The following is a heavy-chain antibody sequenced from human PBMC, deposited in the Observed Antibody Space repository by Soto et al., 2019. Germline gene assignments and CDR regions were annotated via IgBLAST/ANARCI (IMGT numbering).Heavy chain of an antibody. CDR1: GGSISSSDYY. CDR3: ARQTGGFGYYFDY. D-gene: IGHD3-16*01. Sequence: SETLSLTCXVSGGSISSSDYYWGWVRQPPGKGLEWIGAVYYSGSTYYNPSLTGRVTISVDTSKNQFSLNLRSVTAADTAVYYCARQTGGFGYYFDYWGQGALVTVSS. J-gene: IGHJ4*02. CDR2: VYYSGST. V-gene: IGHV4-39*01.